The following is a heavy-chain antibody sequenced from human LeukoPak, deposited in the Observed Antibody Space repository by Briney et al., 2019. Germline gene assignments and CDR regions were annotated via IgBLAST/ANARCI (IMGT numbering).Heavy chain of an antibody. CDR1: GDSVSSNSAA. CDR3: TRVTYSNSFYFYHMDV. CDR2: TYYKSQWHN. D-gene: IGHD6-6*01. J-gene: IGHJ6*03. V-gene: IGHV6-1*01. Sequence: PSQTLSLTCAISGDSVSSNSAAWHWIRQSPSRALEWPGRTYYKSQWHNEYAVSVKSRISINPDTAKNQVSLQMNSVTPEDTAVYYCTRVTYSNSFYFYHMDVWGKGTTVTVTS.